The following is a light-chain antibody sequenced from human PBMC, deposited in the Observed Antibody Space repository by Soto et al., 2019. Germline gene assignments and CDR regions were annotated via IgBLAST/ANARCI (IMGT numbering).Light chain of an antibody. Sequence: DIQMTQSPSSVSASVGDRVTITCRASQGINNWLAWYQQKPGKAPELLIYAVSYLQSGVPSRFSGSGSGTEFTLTISSLQSEDFAVYYCQQYNTWPRTFGQGTKVDIK. CDR2: AVS. CDR1: QGINNW. V-gene: IGKV1-12*01. J-gene: IGKJ1*01. CDR3: QQYNTWPRT.